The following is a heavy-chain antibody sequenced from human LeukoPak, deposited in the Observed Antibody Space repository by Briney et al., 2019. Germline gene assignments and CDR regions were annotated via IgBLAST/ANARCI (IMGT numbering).Heavy chain of an antibody. J-gene: IGHJ3*02. V-gene: IGHV3-30*02. CDR3: AKDPNRYCSSTSCYGDDAFDI. CDR1: GFTFSSYG. Sequence: PGGSLRLSCAPSGFTFSSYGMHWVRQAPGKGLEWVAFIRYDGSNKYYADSVKGRFTISRDNSKNTLYLQMNSLRAEDTAVYYCAKDPNRYCSSTSCYGDDAFDIWGQGTMVTVSS. CDR2: IRYDGSNK. D-gene: IGHD2-2*01.